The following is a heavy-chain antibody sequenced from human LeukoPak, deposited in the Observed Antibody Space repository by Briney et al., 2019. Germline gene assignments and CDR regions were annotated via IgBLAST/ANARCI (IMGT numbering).Heavy chain of an antibody. V-gene: IGHV4-30-2*03. D-gene: IGHD1-1*01. CDR3: ARGGTTEFDY. Sequence: IPSQTLSLTCAVSGGSISSGGYSWSWIRQPPGKGLEWIGSIYYSGSTYYNPSLKSRVTISVDTSKNRFSLKLSSVTAADTAVYYCARGGTTEFDYWGQGTLVTVSS. CDR1: GGSISSGGYS. CDR2: IYYSGST. J-gene: IGHJ4*02.